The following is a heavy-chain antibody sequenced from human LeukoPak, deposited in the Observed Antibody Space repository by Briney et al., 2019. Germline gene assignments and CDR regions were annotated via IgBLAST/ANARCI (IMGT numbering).Heavy chain of an antibody. J-gene: IGHJ3*02. V-gene: IGHV3-11*04. CDR3: ARLSSGYYHDALDI. CDR1: GFTFSDYY. Sequence: GGSLRLSCAVSGFTFSDYYMSWIRQAPGKGREWVSYISSSGSTIYYADSVKGRFTISRDNAKNSLYLQMNSLRAEDTAVYYCARLSSGYYHDALDIWGQGTLVTVSS. CDR2: ISSSGSTI. D-gene: IGHD3-22*01.